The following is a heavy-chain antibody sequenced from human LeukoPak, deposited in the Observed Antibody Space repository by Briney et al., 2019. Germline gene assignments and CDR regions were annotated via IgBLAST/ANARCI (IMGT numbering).Heavy chain of an antibody. J-gene: IGHJ4*02. Sequence: PGRSPRLSCAASGFTFSSYAMYWVRQTPGKGLEWVTVISNDGSNKYYADSVKGRFTVSRDNSRNTLFLEMNSLGTEDTSVYYCARSGCSSTTCSPEYWGQGTLVSVSS. V-gene: IGHV3-30-3*01. CDR2: ISNDGSNK. D-gene: IGHD2-2*01. CDR3: ARSGCSSTTCSPEY. CDR1: GFTFSSYA.